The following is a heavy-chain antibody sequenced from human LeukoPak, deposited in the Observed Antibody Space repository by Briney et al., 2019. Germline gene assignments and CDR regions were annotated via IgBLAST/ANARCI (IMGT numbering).Heavy chain of an antibody. V-gene: IGHV1-18*01. CDR1: GYTFTSYG. D-gene: IGHD6-13*01. CDR3: ARVAAAGFHHNWFDP. J-gene: IGHJ5*02. Sequence: ASVKVSCKASGYTFTSYGISWGRQAPGQELEWMGWISAYNGNTNYAQKLQGRVTMTTDTSTSTAYMELRSLRSDDTAVYYCARVAAAGFHHNWFDPWGQGTLVTVSS. CDR2: ISAYNGNT.